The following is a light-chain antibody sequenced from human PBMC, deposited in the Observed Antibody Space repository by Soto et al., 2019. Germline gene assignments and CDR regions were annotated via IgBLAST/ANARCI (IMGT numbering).Light chain of an antibody. CDR1: QSVSSN. CDR3: WQQNNRAHT. V-gene: IGKV3-15*01. CDR2: GAS. Sequence: EIVMTQSPATLSVSPGERATLSCRASQSVSSNLAWYQQKPGQAPRLLIYGASTRATGIPARFSGSGSGTKFSLPIISMQSEDFAVYYCWQQNNRAHTFGQGTKLEIK. J-gene: IGKJ2*01.